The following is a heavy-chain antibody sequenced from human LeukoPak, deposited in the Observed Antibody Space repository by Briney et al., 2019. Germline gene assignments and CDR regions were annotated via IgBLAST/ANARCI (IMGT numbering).Heavy chain of an antibody. J-gene: IGHJ6*02. CDR1: GGTFSIYA. CDR3: ARDKDKDLRAWIYYYGMDV. V-gene: IGHV1-69*04. D-gene: IGHD1-26*01. Sequence: SVKVSCKASGGTFSIYAISWVPQAPGHGLEWMGRIIPILGIANYAQKFQGRVTITADKSTSTAYMELSSLRSEDTAVYYRARDKDKDLRAWIYYYGMDVWGQGTTVTVSS. CDR2: IIPILGIA.